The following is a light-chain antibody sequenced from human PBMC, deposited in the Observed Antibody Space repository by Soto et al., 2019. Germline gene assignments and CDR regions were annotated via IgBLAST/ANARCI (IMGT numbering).Light chain of an antibody. V-gene: IGKV4-1*01. CDR1: RSILDSSINQNR. CDR3: QQYYTLPFT. Sequence: SLAVSLGERATFNCESSRSILDSSINQNRLAWYQQRPGQPPKLLIFWASTRESGVPDRFSGSGSGTDFTLTISSLQAEDVAVYYCQQYYTLPFTFGPGSKVDIK. J-gene: IGKJ3*01. CDR2: WAS.